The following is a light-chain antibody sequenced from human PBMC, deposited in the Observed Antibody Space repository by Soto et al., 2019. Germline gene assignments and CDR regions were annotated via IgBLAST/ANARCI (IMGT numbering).Light chain of an antibody. Sequence: EIVLTQSPGTLSLSPGERATLSCRASQSGFSTYLAWFQQKPGQAPRLLIYDASTRAAGVPDRFSGSGSATDFTLTISRLEPEDFAVYYCHQYGNSPWTIGQGTLVE. CDR1: QSGFSTY. J-gene: IGKJ1*01. V-gene: IGKV3-20*01. CDR3: HQYGNSPWT. CDR2: DAS.